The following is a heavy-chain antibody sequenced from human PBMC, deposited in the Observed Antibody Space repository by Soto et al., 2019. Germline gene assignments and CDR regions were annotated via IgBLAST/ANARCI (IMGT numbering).Heavy chain of an antibody. J-gene: IGHJ4*02. V-gene: IGHV2-5*02. Sequence: QITLNESGPTQVKPRQTLTLTCTFSGFSLTTSGVGVGWIRQSPGKAPEWLALIYWDDDKRYSPSLKSRLTSTKDTSKNQLVLTMADVDPADTATYYCAHRVLRTVFGLVTTTAIYFDFWGQGAPVAVSS. D-gene: IGHD3-3*01. CDR2: IYWDDDK. CDR1: GFSLTTSGVG. CDR3: AHRVLRTVFGLVTTTAIYFDF.